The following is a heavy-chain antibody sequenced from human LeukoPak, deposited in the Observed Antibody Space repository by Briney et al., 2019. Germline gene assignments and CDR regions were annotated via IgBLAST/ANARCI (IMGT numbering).Heavy chain of an antibody. V-gene: IGHV4-59*08. CDR3: ARHRPGERRFDP. Sequence: KSSETLSLTCSVSGGSISSDYWSRIRQPPGKGLEWIGYINYSGSTNSNPSLKSQVTISVDTSKNQFSLKLSSVTAADTAVYYCARHRPGERRFDPWGQGTLVTVSA. CDR2: INYSGST. J-gene: IGHJ5*02. CDR1: GGSISSDY. D-gene: IGHD3-16*01.